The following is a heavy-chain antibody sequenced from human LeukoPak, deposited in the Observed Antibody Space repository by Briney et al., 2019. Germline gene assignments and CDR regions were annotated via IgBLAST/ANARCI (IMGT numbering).Heavy chain of an antibody. CDR2: IYYSGST. Sequence: PSETLSLTCNVSGDSISSDYWSWIRQPPGKGLEWIGHIYYSGSTNYNPSLKSRVTMSVDTSKNQFSLKLSSVTAADTAVYYCARVRGITMVRGVIIMADYYFDYWGQGTLVTVSS. D-gene: IGHD3-10*01. CDR1: GDSISSDY. V-gene: IGHV4-59*12. CDR3: ARVRGITMVRGVIIMADYYFDY. J-gene: IGHJ4*02.